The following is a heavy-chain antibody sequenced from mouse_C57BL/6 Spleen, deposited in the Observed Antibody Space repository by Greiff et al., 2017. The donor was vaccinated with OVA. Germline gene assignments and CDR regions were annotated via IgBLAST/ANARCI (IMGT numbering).Heavy chain of an antibody. D-gene: IGHD2-3*01. CDR3: ARGGYDGYYGGFAY. CDR2: IWSGGST. CDR1: GFSLTSYG. J-gene: IGHJ3*01. Sequence: VKLQESGPGLVQPSQSLSITCTVSGFSLTSYGVHWVRQSPGKGLEWLGVIWSGGSTDYNAAFISRLSISKDNSKSQVFFKMNSLQADDTAIYYCARGGYDGYYGGFAYWGQGTLVTVSA. V-gene: IGHV2-2*01.